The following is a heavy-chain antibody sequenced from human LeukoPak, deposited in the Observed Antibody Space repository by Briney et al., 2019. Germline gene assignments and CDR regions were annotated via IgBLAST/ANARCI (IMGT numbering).Heavy chain of an antibody. D-gene: IGHD5-18*01. CDR2: IDYRGST. Sequence: SETLTLTCTVSGGSISNYYWSCIRQPPGKGLEWIAYIDYRGSTTYNPSLKSRVTISVDTSRNQFSLKLSSVTAADTAVYYCARSRSGYSYDHAAFDIWGQGTMVTVSS. V-gene: IGHV4-59*01. J-gene: IGHJ3*02. CDR3: ARSRSGYSYDHAAFDI. CDR1: GGSISNYY.